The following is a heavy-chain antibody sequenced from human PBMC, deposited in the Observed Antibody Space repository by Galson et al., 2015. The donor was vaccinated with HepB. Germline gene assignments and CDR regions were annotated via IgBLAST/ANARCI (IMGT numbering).Heavy chain of an antibody. CDR3: VRATNYDSWSGYYSSNLFDP. V-gene: IGHV4-30-2*01. CDR2: IYHSGST. D-gene: IGHD3-3*01. Sequence: LSLTCVVSGGSITGDGYSWNWIRQPPGKGLEWLGYIYHSGSTYYNPSLKSRVIISIDRSKNQFSLKLSSVTAADTAVYFCVRATNYDSWSGYYSSNLFDPWGQGTLVTVSS. CDR1: GGSITGDGYS. J-gene: IGHJ5*02.